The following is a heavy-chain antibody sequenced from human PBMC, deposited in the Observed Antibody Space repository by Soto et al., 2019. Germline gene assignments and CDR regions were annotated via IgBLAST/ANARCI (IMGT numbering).Heavy chain of an antibody. Sequence: VGPLLLSSTASGFTFTSYGMSWVRQAPGKGLEWVSTISSSSVNTYYADSVKGRITISRDNSKNTLYLQMNSLRAEDTAVYYWAKGGEFDSWGQGALVTVSS. CDR2: ISSSSVNT. V-gene: IGHV3-23*01. J-gene: IGHJ4*02. CDR3: AKGGEFDS. D-gene: IGHD3-16*01. CDR1: GFTFTSYG.